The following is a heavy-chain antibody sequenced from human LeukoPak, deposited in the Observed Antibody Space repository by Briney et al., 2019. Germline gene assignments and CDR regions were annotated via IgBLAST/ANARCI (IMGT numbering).Heavy chain of an antibody. CDR1: GFTFINAW. Sequence: GGSLRLSCEASGFTFINAWMSWVRQAPGKGLEWVGRIKSKTDGGTTDYAAPVKGRFTISRDDSKNTVYLQMNGLKTEGTAVYYCVSQTFDSWGQGTLVTVSS. J-gene: IGHJ4*02. V-gene: IGHV3-15*01. CDR3: VSQTFDS. CDR2: IKSKTDGGTT.